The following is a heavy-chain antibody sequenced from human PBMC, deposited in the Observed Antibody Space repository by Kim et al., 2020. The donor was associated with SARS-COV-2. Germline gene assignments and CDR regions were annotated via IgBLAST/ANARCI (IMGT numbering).Heavy chain of an antibody. J-gene: IGHJ4*02. Sequence: GGSLRLSCAASGFTFSSYAMHWVRQAPGKGLELVAVISYDGSNKYYADSVKGRFTISRDNSKNTLYLQMNSLRAEDTAVYYCAREMATPESHFDYRGQGTLVTVSS. D-gene: IGHD5-12*01. CDR2: ISYDGSNK. CDR3: AREMATPESHFDY. CDR1: GFTFSSYA. V-gene: IGHV3-30*04.